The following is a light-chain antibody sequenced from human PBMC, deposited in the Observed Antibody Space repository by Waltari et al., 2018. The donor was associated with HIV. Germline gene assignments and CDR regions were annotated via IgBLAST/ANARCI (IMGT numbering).Light chain of an antibody. J-gene: IGLJ1*01. CDR3: SSYSSSTTHKYV. CDR1: TSDIGVYNY. V-gene: IGLV2-14*03. Sequence: QSALTQPASVSGSPGQSITISSTGSTSDIGVYNYVSWYQQYPGKAPKLMIYDVSHRASGVSDRFSGSKSGNTASLTISGLQAGDEAEYYCSSYSSSTTHKYVFGTGTRVTVL. CDR2: DVS.